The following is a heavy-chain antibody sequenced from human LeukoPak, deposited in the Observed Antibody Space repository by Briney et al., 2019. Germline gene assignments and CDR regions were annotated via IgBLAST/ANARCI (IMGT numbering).Heavy chain of an antibody. CDR3: ARDSRSSGLNDYFDY. Sequence: SETLSLTCTVSGYSISTGYYWDWIRQPPGKGLEWIGTFYHGGSTYYNPSLKSRVTISVDTSKNQFSLKLSSVTAADTAVYCCARDSRSSGLNDYFDYWGQGTLVTVSS. V-gene: IGHV4-38-2*02. J-gene: IGHJ4*02. CDR1: GYSISTGYY. CDR2: FYHGGST. D-gene: IGHD6-19*01.